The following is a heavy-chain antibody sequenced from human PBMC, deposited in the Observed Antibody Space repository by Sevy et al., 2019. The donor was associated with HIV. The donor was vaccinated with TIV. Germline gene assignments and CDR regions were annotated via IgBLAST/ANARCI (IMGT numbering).Heavy chain of an antibody. J-gene: IGHJ4*02. CDR2: FDPEDGET. Sequence: ASVKVSCKVSGYTHTELSMHWVRQAPGKGLEWMGSFDPEDGETIYQQKFQGRVTLTEDTSTDTAYMELSSLRSEDTAVYYCATTKDYYDSSGYPFDYWGQGTLVTVSS. CDR1: GYTHTELS. CDR3: ATTKDYYDSSGYPFDY. V-gene: IGHV1-24*01. D-gene: IGHD3-22*01.